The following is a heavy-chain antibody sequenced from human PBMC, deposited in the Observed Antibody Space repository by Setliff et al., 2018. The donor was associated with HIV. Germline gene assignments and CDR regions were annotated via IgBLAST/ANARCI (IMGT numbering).Heavy chain of an antibody. J-gene: IGHJ4*02. CDR3: ARVEGATATLTD. Sequence: ASVKVSCKASGYTFTSHYIHWVRQAPGQGLEWMGMIIPMYNIPAYAQKFQGRVTFTADESTSTAYMELSSLRSEDTAVYYCARVEGATATLTDWGQGTLVTVSS. CDR1: GYTFTSHY. CDR2: IIPMYNIP. D-gene: IGHD1-26*01. V-gene: IGHV1-46*01.